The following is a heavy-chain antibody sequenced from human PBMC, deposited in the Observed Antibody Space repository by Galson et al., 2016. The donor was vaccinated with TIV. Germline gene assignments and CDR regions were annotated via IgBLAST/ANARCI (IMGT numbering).Heavy chain of an antibody. CDR2: IYWDDDK. J-gene: IGHJ4*02. V-gene: IGHV2-5*02. CDR1: GFSLHTRGVG. CDR3: AHANLQWLIQAFDF. Sequence: PALVKPTQTLTLTCTFSGFSLHTRGVGVGWIRQPPGKALEWLALIYWDDDKRYSPSLKNRLTITKDTSRNQVVLTMTNMDPVDTATCYCAHANLQWLIQAFDFWGQGTLVTVSS. D-gene: IGHD6-19*01.